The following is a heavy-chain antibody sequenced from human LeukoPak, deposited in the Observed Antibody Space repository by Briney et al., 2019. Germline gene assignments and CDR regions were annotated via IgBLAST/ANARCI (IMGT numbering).Heavy chain of an antibody. J-gene: IGHJ4*02. V-gene: IGHV4-59*01. CDR1: GGSISSYY. Sequence: KTSETLSLTCTVSGGSISSYYWSWIRQPPGKGLEWIGYIYYSGSTNYNPSLKSRVTISVDTSKNQFSLKLSSMTAADTAVYYCARAAVVVTAIAFDYWGQGTLVTVSS. CDR2: IYYSGST. D-gene: IGHD2-21*02. CDR3: ARAAVVVTAIAFDY.